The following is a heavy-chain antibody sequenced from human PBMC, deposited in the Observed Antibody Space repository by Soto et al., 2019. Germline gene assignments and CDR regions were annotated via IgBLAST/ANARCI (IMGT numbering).Heavy chain of an antibody. J-gene: IGHJ6*02. Sequence: HGESLKISCKGSGYSFTSYWIGWVRQMPGKGLEWMGIIYPGDSDTRYSPSFQGQVTISADKSISTAYLQWSSLKASDTAMYYCARHYYGSGSYPASGMDVWGQGTTVTVSS. V-gene: IGHV5-51*01. CDR1: GYSFTSYW. CDR3: ARHYYGSGSYPASGMDV. D-gene: IGHD3-10*01. CDR2: IYPGDSDT.